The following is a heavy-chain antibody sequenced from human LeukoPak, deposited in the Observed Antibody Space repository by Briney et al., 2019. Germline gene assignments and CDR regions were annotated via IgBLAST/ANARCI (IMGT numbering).Heavy chain of an antibody. CDR1: GGSISSSSYY. Sequence: SETLSLTCTVSGGSISSSSYYWGWIRRPPGKGLEWIGSIYYSGSTYYNPSLKSRVTISVGASKNQFSLKLSSVTAADTAVYYCARDYVAAAGTRYYGMDVWGQGTTVTVSS. CDR3: ARDYVAAAGTRYYGMDV. D-gene: IGHD6-13*01. CDR2: IYYSGST. J-gene: IGHJ6*02. V-gene: IGHV4-39*07.